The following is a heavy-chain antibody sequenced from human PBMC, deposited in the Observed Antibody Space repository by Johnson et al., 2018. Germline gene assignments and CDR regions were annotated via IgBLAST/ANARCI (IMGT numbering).Heavy chain of an antibody. V-gene: IGHV3-21*01. D-gene: IGHD2-8*01. CDR2: ISSRSSYI. J-gene: IGHJ3*02. CDR1: GFTFSSYS. CDR3: ARDPSQDWVYAIYDAFDI. Sequence: VQLVQSGGGLVKPGGSLRLSCAASGFTFSSYSMNWVRQAPGKGLEWVSSISSRSSYIYYADSVKGRFPISRDNAMNSLYLQMNSLRAEDTAVNYSARDPSQDWVYAIYDAFDIWGQGTMVTVSS.